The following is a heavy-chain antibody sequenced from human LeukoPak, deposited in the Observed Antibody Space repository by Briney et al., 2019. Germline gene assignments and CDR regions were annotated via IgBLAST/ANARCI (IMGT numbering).Heavy chain of an antibody. CDR3: ARVPYSSSCHWFDP. CDR1: GGSVSSGSYY. J-gene: IGHJ5*02. V-gene: IGHV4-61*01. CDR2: IYYSGST. D-gene: IGHD6-13*01. Sequence: SETLSLTCTVSGGSVSSGSYYWSWIRQPPGKGLEWIGYIYYSGSTNYNPSLKSRVTISVDTSKNQFSLKLSSVTAADTAVYYCARVPYSSSCHWFDPWGQGTLVTVSS.